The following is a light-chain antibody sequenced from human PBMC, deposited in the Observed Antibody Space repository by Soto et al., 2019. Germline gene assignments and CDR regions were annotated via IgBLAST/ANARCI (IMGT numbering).Light chain of an antibody. CDR2: GAS. Sequence: ETVMTQFPATLSVSPGERTTLSCRASQSVSRNLAWYQQRPGQTPRLLFYGASTRATGIPARFSASGSGTEFTLTISSLQSEDFAVYYCQQYHNWPLTFGGGTKGAIE. J-gene: IGKJ4*01. CDR3: QQYHNWPLT. V-gene: IGKV3-15*01. CDR1: QSVSRN.